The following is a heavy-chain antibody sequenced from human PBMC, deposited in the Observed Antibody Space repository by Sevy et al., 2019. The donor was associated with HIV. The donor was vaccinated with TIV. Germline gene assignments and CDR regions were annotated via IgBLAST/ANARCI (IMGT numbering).Heavy chain of an antibody. V-gene: IGHV3-30*03. CDR1: GVSFSSYG. D-gene: IGHD4-17*01. Sequence: GGSLRLSCAASGVSFSSYGIHWVGQAPGKGLESVAVISYDGSKKNHAESMKGRFTISRDNSKNTLYLEMSSLRPEDTAVYYCAHSSGLYGYYYGMDVWGQGTTVTVSS. J-gene: IGHJ6*02. CDR2: ISYDGSKK. CDR3: AHSSGLYGYYYGMDV.